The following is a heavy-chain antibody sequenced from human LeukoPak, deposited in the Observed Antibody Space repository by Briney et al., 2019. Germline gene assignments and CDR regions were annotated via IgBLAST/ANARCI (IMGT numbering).Heavy chain of an antibody. CDR2: IKSKNDGGTT. V-gene: IGHV3-15*01. CDR1: GFTFSNAW. D-gene: IGHD3-3*01. Sequence: GGSLRLPCAASGFTFSNAWMSWVRQAPGKGLEWVGRIKSKNDGGTTDYAAPVKGRFTISRDDSKNTLYLQMNSLKTEDTAVYYCTTDRGDTPNYDFWSGYIYYFDYWGQGTLVTVSS. CDR3: TTDRGDTPNYDFWSGYIYYFDY. J-gene: IGHJ4*02.